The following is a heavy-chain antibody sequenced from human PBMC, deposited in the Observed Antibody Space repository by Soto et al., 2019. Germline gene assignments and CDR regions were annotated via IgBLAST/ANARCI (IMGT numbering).Heavy chain of an antibody. D-gene: IGHD3-10*01. V-gene: IGHV3-53*01. J-gene: IGHJ3*01. Sequence: EVQLVESGGGLIQPGGSLRLSCAASGFTVSSNFMNWVRQAPGKGLEWVSLLYTGGSTDYTASVKGRFTISRDNSKNMLYLQMNSLRAEDTAVYRCGRDPDGSGQKFWGQGTMVIVSS. CDR2: LYTGGST. CDR1: GFTVSSNF. CDR3: GRDPDGSGQKF.